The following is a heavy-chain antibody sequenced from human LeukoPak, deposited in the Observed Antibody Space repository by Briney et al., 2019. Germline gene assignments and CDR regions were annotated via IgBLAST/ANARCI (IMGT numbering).Heavy chain of an antibody. CDR1: GYTFTGYD. D-gene: IGHD4-17*01. Sequence: ASVKVSCKASGYTFTGYDINWVRQATGQGLEWMGWMNPNSGNTGYAQKFQGRVTMTRNTSISTAYMELSSLRSEDTAVYYCARDGTSGGYGDSEDWFDPWGQGTLVTVSS. CDR2: MNPNSGNT. J-gene: IGHJ5*02. V-gene: IGHV1-8*01. CDR3: ARDGTSGGYGDSEDWFDP.